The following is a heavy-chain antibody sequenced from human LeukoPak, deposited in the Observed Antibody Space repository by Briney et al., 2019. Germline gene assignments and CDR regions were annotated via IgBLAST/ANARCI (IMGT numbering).Heavy chain of an antibody. Sequence: GGSLRLSCAASGFTFSSYSMNWFRQAPGKGLEWVSSISSSSSYIYYADSVKGRFTISRDNAKNSLYLQMNSLRAEDTAVYYCARYCSGGSCYSGGGYYFDYWGQGTLVTVSS. CDR1: GFTFSSYS. J-gene: IGHJ4*02. D-gene: IGHD2-15*01. V-gene: IGHV3-21*01. CDR3: ARYCSGGSCYSGGGYYFDY. CDR2: ISSSSSYI.